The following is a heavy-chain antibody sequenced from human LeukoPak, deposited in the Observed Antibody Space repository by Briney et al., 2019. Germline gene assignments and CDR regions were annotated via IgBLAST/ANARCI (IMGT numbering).Heavy chain of an antibody. CDR2: ISHSGST. D-gene: IGHD2-21*01. CDR1: SYSISSVYY. V-gene: IGHV4-38-2*02. Sequence: SETLSLTCTVSSYSISSVYYGGWIRQLPGKGLEWIATISHSGSTYYTPSLKSRLTISLDTSKNQFSLKLSSVTAADTAVYYCARVNAPVATFDYWGQGALVTVSS. J-gene: IGHJ4*02. CDR3: ARVNAPVATFDY.